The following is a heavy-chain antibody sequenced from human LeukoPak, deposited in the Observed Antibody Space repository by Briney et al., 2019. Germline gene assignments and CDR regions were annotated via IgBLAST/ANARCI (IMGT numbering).Heavy chain of an antibody. CDR3: ARDDPINYYDSSGYYY. J-gene: IGHJ4*02. CDR1: GYTFTGYY. D-gene: IGHD3-22*01. CDR2: IIPILGIA. V-gene: IGHV1-69*04. Sequence: SVKVSCKASGYTFTGYYMHWVRQAPGQGLEWMGRIIPILGIANYAQKFQGRVTITADKSTSTAYMELSSLRSEDTAVYYCARDDPINYYDSSGYYYWGQGTLVTVSS.